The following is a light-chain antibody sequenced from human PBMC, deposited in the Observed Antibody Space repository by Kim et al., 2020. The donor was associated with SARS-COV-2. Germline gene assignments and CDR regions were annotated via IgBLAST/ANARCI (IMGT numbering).Light chain of an antibody. CDR1: SSDVGSYTL. CDR3: CSYAGSSIVV. CDR2: EVS. J-gene: IGLJ2*01. Sequence: GESCTMSCTGTSSDVGSYTLVSWYQQHPGKAPKLMIYEVSKRPSGVSNRFSGSKSGNTASLTISGLQAEDEADYYCCSYAGSSIVVFGGGTQLTVL. V-gene: IGLV2-23*02.